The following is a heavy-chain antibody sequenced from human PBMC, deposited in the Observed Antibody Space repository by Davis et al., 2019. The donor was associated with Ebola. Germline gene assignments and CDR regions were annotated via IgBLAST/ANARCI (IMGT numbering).Heavy chain of an antibody. Sequence: AASVKVSCKASGGTFSSYAINWVRQATGQGLEWMGWMNPNSGNTGYAQKFQGRVTMTRNTSISTAYMELSSLRSEDTAVYYCARGPASGYELGLFDPWGQGTLVTVSS. J-gene: IGHJ5*02. D-gene: IGHD5-12*01. CDR2: MNPNSGNT. CDR1: GGTFSSYA. CDR3: ARGPASGYELGLFDP. V-gene: IGHV1-8*02.